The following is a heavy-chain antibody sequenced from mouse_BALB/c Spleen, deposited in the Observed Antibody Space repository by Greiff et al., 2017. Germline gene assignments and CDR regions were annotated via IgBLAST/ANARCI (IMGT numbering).Heavy chain of an antibody. CDR2: IDPANGNT. CDR3: ARRNYPYEAMDY. J-gene: IGHJ4*01. V-gene: IGHV14-3*02. D-gene: IGHD2-1*01. Sequence: EVQLQQSGAELVKPGASVKLSCTASGFNIKDTYMHWVKQRPEQGLEWIGRIDPANGNTKYDPKFQGKATITSDTSSNTDYLQLSSLTSEDTDDYYCARRNYPYEAMDYGGQGNSVTVSA. CDR1: GFNIKDTY.